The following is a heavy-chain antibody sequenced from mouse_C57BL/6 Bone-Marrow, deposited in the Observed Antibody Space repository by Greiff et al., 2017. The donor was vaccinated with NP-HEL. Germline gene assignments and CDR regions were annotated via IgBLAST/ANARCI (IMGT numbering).Heavy chain of an antibody. CDR3: ARLILYYGSSYAMDY. CDR2: ISNGGGST. D-gene: IGHD1-1*01. V-gene: IGHV5-12*01. CDR1: GFTFSDYY. Sequence: EVMLVESGGGLVQPGGSLKLSCAASGFTFSDYYMYWVRQTPEKRLEWVAYISNGGGSTYYPDTVKGRFTISRDNAKNTLYLQMSRLKSEDTAMYYCARLILYYGSSYAMDYWGQGTSVTVSS. J-gene: IGHJ4*01.